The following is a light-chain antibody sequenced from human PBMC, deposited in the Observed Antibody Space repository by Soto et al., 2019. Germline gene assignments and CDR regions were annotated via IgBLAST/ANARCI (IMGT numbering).Light chain of an antibody. CDR2: GAS. V-gene: IGKV3-20*01. Sequence: EIVLTQSPGTLSLSPGERATLSCRASQSFHTNYLAWYQHRPGQAPRLLIYGASIGASGIPERFSGRGSGTDFTLTISRLEPEDSAVYYCQHYDSSPGFTFGGGTKMEIK. CDR1: QSFHTNY. J-gene: IGKJ4*01. CDR3: QHYDSSPGFT.